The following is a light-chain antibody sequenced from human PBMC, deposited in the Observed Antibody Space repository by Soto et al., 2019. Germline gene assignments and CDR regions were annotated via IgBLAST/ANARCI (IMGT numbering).Light chain of an antibody. CDR2: FTS. CDR3: HQFYSTPFT. CDR1: QSILSSSNNKNN. Sequence: DIVMTQSPDSLAVSLGERATINCRSSQSILSSSNNKNNLAWYQQRPGQPPKLLIYFTSTRESGVPDRFSGSGSGTHFTLTISSLQAEDVAIYYCHQFYSTPFTFGPGTKVDIK. J-gene: IGKJ3*01. V-gene: IGKV4-1*01.